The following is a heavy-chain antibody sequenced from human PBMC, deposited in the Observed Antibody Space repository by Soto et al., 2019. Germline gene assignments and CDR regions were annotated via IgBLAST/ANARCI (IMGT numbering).Heavy chain of an antibody. CDR3: ASTGALAARPRPTTRSAFGYFDF. Sequence: SETLSLTCTVSGGSISSYYWSWIRQPPGKGLEWIGYIYYSGSTNYNPSLKSRVTISIDTSKNQFSLKLSSVTAADTAVYYCASTGALAARPRPTTRSAFGYFDFWGRGTLVTVSS. CDR2: IYYSGST. V-gene: IGHV4-59*01. D-gene: IGHD6-6*01. J-gene: IGHJ2*01. CDR1: GGSISSYY.